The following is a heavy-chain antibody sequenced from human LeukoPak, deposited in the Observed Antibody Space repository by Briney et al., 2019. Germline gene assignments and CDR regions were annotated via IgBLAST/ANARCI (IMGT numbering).Heavy chain of an antibody. V-gene: IGHV1-69*05. CDR1: GGTFSSYA. Sequence: GASVKVSCKASGGTFSSYAISWVRQAPGQGLEWMGGIIPIFGTANYAQKFQGRVTITTDESTSTAYMELSSPRSEDPAMYYCARRSGSYSSPYNWFEPWGQGTLVTVSS. D-gene: IGHD1-26*01. J-gene: IGHJ5*02. CDR3: ARRSGSYSSPYNWFEP. CDR2: IIPIFGTA.